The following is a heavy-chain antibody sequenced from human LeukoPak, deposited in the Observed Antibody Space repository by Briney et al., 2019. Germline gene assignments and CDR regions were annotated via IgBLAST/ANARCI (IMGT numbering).Heavy chain of an antibody. Sequence: SETLSLTCTVSGGSISSSSYYWGWIRQPPGKGLEWIGSIYYSGSTYYNPSLKSRVTISVDTSKNQFSLKLSSVTAADTAVYYCARVGTARPGGYYTGIWFDPWGQGTLVTVSS. CDR1: GGSISSSSYY. CDR2: IYYSGST. D-gene: IGHD3-3*01. J-gene: IGHJ5*02. CDR3: ARVGTARPGGYYTGIWFDP. V-gene: IGHV4-39*07.